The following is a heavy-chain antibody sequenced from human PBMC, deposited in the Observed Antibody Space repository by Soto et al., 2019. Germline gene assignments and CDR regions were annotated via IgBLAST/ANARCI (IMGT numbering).Heavy chain of an antibody. CDR1: EFTFSVYY. CDR3: SRAAGVGSFLLDYFDS. D-gene: IGHD3-10*01. CDR2: ISSSSSYA. Sequence: GGSLRLSCASSEFTFSVYYMAWIRQAPGKALECLSYISSSSSYAHYADYVTGRYTISSDNDQNSLTLQLTGPRGYDTSLYYCSRAAGVGSFLLDYFDSWGQGTLVTVSS. J-gene: IGHJ4*02. V-gene: IGHV3-11*05.